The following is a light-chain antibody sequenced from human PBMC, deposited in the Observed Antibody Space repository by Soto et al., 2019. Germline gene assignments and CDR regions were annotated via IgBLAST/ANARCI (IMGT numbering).Light chain of an antibody. CDR1: QSVLYSSKNKNF. CDR3: QQYYSTPLT. CDR2: WAS. Sequence: DIVMTQSPDSLAVSLGERGTINCRSGQSVLYSSKNKNFLAWYQQKPGQPPKLLIYWASTRESGVPDRFSGSGSGTNFSLTISGLQAEDVADYYCQQYYSTPLTFGGGTKVDIK. V-gene: IGKV4-1*01. J-gene: IGKJ4*01.